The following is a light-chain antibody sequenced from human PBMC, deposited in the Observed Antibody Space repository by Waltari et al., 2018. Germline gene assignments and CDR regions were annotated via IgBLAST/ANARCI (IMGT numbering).Light chain of an antibody. J-gene: IGKJ1*01. CDR1: QSVGRS. V-gene: IGKV3-20*01. Sequence: EIVLTQSPGNLSLSPGERATLACRASQSVGRSLAWYQQKPGQAPRLLIYDASRRATGIPDRFSGSGSGTDFSLTISRLEPEDFAVYYCQHYVRLPATFGQGTKVEI. CDR2: DAS. CDR3: QHYVRLPAT.